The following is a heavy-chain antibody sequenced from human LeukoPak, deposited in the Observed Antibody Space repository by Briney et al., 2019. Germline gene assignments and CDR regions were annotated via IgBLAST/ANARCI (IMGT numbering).Heavy chain of an antibody. V-gene: IGHV3-30*18. CDR3: AKDSVVVAAILWVFDY. J-gene: IGHJ4*02. CDR1: GFTFSSYG. Sequence: SGRSLRLSCAASGFTFSSYGMHWVRQAPGKGLEWVAVILYGGSNKYYADSVKGRFTISRDNSKNTLYLQMNSLRAEDTAVYYCAKDSVVVAAILWVFDYWGQGTLVTVSS. D-gene: IGHD2-15*01. CDR2: ILYGGSNK.